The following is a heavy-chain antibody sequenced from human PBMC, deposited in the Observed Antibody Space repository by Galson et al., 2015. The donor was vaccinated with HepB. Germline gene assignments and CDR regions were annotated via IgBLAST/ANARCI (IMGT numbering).Heavy chain of an antibody. CDR3: VSPVLLAEPYYYYYGMDV. CDR1: GFTFSSYA. D-gene: IGHD3-3*02. CDR2: ISSNGGST. J-gene: IGHJ6*02. Sequence: SLRLSCAASGFTFSSYAMHWVRQAPGKGLEYVSAISSNGGSTYYADSVKGRFTISRDNSKNTLYLQMSSLRAEDTAVYYCVSPVLLAEPYYYYYGMDVWGQGTTVTVSS. V-gene: IGHV3-64D*06.